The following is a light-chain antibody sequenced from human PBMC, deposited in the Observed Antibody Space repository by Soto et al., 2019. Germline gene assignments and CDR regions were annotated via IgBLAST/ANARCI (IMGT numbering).Light chain of an antibody. V-gene: IGKV3-20*01. J-gene: IGKJ5*01. CDR3: QQYDSSPIT. CDR1: QSVSSSY. Sequence: EIVLTQSPGTLSLSPGERATLSCMASQSVSSSYLAWYQQKPGQAPSLLIYGASRRATGIPDRFSGSGSGTDFTLTISRLEPEDFAVYYCQQYDSSPITFGQGTRLEIK. CDR2: GAS.